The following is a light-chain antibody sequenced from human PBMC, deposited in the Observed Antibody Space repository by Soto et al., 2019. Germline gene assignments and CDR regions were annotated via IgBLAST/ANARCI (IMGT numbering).Light chain of an antibody. Sequence: QSALTQPASVSGPPGQSITISCTGTSSDIGNYNLVSWYQQHPGKAPKLLIYESTKRPSGVSDRFSGSKSGNTASLTISGLQSDDDSDYYCCSHAGDIIDVTFGGGTKLTVL. J-gene: IGLJ2*01. V-gene: IGLV2-23*01. CDR3: CSHAGDIIDVT. CDR1: SSDIGNYNL. CDR2: EST.